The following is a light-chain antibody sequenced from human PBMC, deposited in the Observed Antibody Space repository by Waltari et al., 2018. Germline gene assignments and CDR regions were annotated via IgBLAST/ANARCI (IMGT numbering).Light chain of an antibody. CDR3: QQYKYWPSLS. J-gene: IGKJ4*02. V-gene: IGKV3-15*01. CDR1: QSLNSK. Sequence: EIVVTQSPPTLSVSPGERVTLSCPTSQSLNSKLAWYQQKVGQAPRLLIYDGSRRASGIPARFSGSESGTDFTLTISSLQSEDFAVYYCQQYKYWPSLSFGGGTKVEIK. CDR2: DGS.